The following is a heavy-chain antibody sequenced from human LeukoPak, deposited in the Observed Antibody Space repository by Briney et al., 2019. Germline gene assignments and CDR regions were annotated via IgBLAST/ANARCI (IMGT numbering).Heavy chain of an antibody. CDR1: GGSITSFY. Sequence: SETLSLTCAVSGGSITSFYWSWIREPPGKGLEWMGYIYSSGNTNYNPSLKSRLTISIDTSKNHFTLKLTSVTAADTAVYYCARQGSNPRALDYWGQGTLVIVSS. J-gene: IGHJ4*02. D-gene: IGHD4-11*01. V-gene: IGHV4-59*08. CDR3: ARQGSNPRALDY. CDR2: IYSSGNT.